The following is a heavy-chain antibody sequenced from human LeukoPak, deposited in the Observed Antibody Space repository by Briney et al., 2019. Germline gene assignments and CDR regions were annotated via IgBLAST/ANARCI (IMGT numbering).Heavy chain of an antibody. V-gene: IGHV1-18*01. CDR2: ISVYNGNT. CDR3: ARDLAPDYYDSSGYDY. Sequence: ASVKVSCKTSGYTFPSYGISWVRQAPGQGLEWMGWISVYNGNTDYAQSLQGRVTMTTDTSTSTAYMELSRLRSDDTAVYYCARDLAPDYYDSSGYDYWGQGTLVTVSS. D-gene: IGHD3-22*01. J-gene: IGHJ4*02. CDR1: GYTFPSYG.